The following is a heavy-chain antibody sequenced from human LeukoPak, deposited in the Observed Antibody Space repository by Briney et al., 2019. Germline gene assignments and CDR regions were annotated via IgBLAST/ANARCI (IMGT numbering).Heavy chain of an antibody. Sequence: ASVKVSCTASGYTFTSYAMHWARQAPGQRLEWMGWINAGNGNTKYSQKFQGRVTITRDTSASTAYMELSSLRSEDTAVYYCARAPSQYYYDSSGYSDYWGQGTLVTVSS. V-gene: IGHV1-3*01. CDR1: GYTFTSYA. J-gene: IGHJ4*02. CDR2: INAGNGNT. CDR3: ARAPSQYYYDSSGYSDY. D-gene: IGHD3-22*01.